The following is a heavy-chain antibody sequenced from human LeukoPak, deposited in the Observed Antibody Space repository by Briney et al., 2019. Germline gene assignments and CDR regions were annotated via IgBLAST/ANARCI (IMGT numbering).Heavy chain of an antibody. V-gene: IGHV4-59*08. J-gene: IGHJ4*02. D-gene: IGHD1-14*01. CDR1: GGSISSYY. Sequence: PSETLSLTCTVSGGSISSYYWSWIRQPPGKGLEWIGYIYYSGSTNYNPSLKGRVTISVDTSKNQFSLKLSSVTAADTAVYYCARHLTLIEPFDYWGQGTLVTVSS. CDR3: ARHLTLIEPFDY. CDR2: IYYSGST.